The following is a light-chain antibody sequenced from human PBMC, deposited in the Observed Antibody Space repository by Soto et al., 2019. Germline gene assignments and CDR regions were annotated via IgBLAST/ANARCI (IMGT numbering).Light chain of an antibody. Sequence: DIQMTQSPSTLSASIGDKFTFTGRARPSIGSWLAWYEQKPGKAPKLLIYKASSLQTGVPSRFSGSGSGTAFNLTISSLQPDDFATYYCQHYNSYSRTFGQGTKVEVK. J-gene: IGKJ1*01. V-gene: IGKV1-5*03. CDR3: QHYNSYSRT. CDR1: PSIGSW. CDR2: KAS.